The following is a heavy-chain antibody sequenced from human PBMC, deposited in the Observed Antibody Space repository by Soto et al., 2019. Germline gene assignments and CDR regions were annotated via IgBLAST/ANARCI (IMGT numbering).Heavy chain of an antibody. CDR3: ARDRGYDAHDYYYNAMDV. Sequence: PGVSLSLSCAASGFTFSTYWMHWIRQVPGKGLEWVSRINSDASHTYYADSVKGRFTISRDNAKNTLHLEMNSLRAEDTAVYYCARDRGYDAHDYYYNAMDVWGQGTTVTVSS. D-gene: IGHD3-10*01. J-gene: IGHJ6*02. CDR1: GFTFSTYW. V-gene: IGHV3-74*01. CDR2: INSDASHT.